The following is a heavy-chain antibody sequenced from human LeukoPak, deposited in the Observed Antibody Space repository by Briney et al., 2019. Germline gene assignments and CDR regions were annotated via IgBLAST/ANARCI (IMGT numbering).Heavy chain of an antibody. Sequence: SETLSLTCSVSGGSISSSSSYWGWIRQPPGKGLEWIGSIYYSGSIFDHPALKSRITISVDTSKNQFSLKLSSVTAADTAVYYCARHRSGWLQSSFDYWGQGTLVTVSS. D-gene: IGHD5-24*01. V-gene: IGHV4-39*01. CDR3: ARHRSGWLQSSFDY. J-gene: IGHJ4*02. CDR1: GGSISSSSSY. CDR2: IYYSGSI.